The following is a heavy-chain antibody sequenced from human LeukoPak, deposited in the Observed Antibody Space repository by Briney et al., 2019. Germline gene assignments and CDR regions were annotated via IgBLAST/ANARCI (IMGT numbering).Heavy chain of an antibody. J-gene: IGHJ4*02. V-gene: IGHV4-59*01. D-gene: IGHD2-2*01. CDR3: ARGWGYANFDY. Sequence: SETLSLTCTVSGGSISSYYWSWIRQPPGKGLEWIGYIYYSGSTNYNPSLKGRVTISVDTSKNQFSLKLSSVTAADTAVYYCARGWGYANFDYWGQGTLVTASS. CDR2: IYYSGST. CDR1: GGSISSYY.